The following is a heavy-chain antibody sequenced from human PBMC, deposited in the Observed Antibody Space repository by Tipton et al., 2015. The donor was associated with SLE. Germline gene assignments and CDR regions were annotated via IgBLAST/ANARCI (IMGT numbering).Heavy chain of an antibody. CDR1: GGSFSGYY. Sequence: TLSLTCAVYGGSFSGYYWSWIRQPPGKGLEWIGYIYYSGSTNYNPSLKSRVTISVDTSKNQFSLKLSSVTAADTAVYYCARGGYSSGFYYYYGMDVCGQGTTVTVSS. D-gene: IGHD6-19*01. CDR3: ARGGYSSGFYYYYGMDV. V-gene: IGHV4-59*01. J-gene: IGHJ6*02. CDR2: IYYSGST.